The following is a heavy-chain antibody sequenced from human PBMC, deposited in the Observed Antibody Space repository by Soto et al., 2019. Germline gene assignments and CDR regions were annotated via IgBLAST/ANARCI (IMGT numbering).Heavy chain of an antibody. CDR1: GFTFSSYS. CDR2: ISSSSSTI. CDR3: ARALGRNPTRHKTGTTPYFDY. V-gene: IGHV3-48*01. J-gene: IGHJ4*02. D-gene: IGHD1-7*01. Sequence: GGSLRLSCAASGFTFSSYSMNWVRQAPGKGLEWVSYISSSSSTIYYADSVKGRFTISRDNAKNSLYLQMNSLRAEDTAVYYCARALGRNPTRHKTGTTPYFDYWGQGTLVTVSS.